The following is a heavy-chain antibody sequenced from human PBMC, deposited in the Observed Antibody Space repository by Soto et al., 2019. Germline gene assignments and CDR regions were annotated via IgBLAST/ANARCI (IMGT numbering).Heavy chain of an antibody. Sequence: ASVKVSCKASGYTFTDYYIHWVRQAPGQGLEWMGVINPSGGSTTYAQRFQGRVTMTRDTSTSTVYMELSSLRSEDTAVYYCARGVMIAFGGVIVDNWFDPWGQGTLVTVPQ. CDR2: INPSGGST. D-gene: IGHD3-16*02. V-gene: IGHV1-46*01. CDR1: GYTFTDYY. CDR3: ARGVMIAFGGVIVDNWFDP. J-gene: IGHJ5*02.